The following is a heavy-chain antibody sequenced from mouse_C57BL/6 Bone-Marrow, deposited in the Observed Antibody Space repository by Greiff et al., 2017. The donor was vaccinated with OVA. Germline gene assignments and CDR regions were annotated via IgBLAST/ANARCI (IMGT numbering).Heavy chain of an antibody. Sequence: QVQLQQPGAELVKPGASVKLSCKASGYTFTSYWMHWVKQRPGQGLEWIGMIRPNSGSTNYNEKFKGKATLTVDKSSSTAYMQLSSLTSEDSAVYYCARALSGSNYGYFDVWGTGTTVTVSS. V-gene: IGHV1-64*01. CDR2: IRPNSGST. J-gene: IGHJ1*03. CDR3: ARALSGSNYGYFDV. CDR1: GYTFTSYW. D-gene: IGHD1-1*01.